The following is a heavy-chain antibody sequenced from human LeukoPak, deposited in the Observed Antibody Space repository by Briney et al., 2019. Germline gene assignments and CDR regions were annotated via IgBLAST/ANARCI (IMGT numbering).Heavy chain of an antibody. CDR1: GFTFSSYG. J-gene: IGHJ5*02. Sequence: GGSLRLSCAASGFTFSSYGMHWVRQAPGKGLEWVAVIWYDGSNKYYADSVKGRFTISRDNSKNTLYLQMNSLRAEDTAVYYCARDGWFGDYNWFDPWGQGTLVTVSS. V-gene: IGHV3-33*01. D-gene: IGHD3-10*01. CDR2: IWYDGSNK. CDR3: ARDGWFGDYNWFDP.